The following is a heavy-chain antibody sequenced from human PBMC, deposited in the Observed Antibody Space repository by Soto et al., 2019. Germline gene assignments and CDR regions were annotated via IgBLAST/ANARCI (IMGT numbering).Heavy chain of an antibody. CDR3: ARGLSYSSSWYLAMGLWFDP. Sequence: ASVKVSFKASGYTFTSYYMHWVRQAPGQGLEWMGIINPSGGSTSYAQKFQGRVTMTRDTSTSTVYMELSSLRSEGTAVYYCARGLSYSSSWYLAMGLWFDPWGQGTLVTVSS. J-gene: IGHJ5*02. V-gene: IGHV1-46*01. D-gene: IGHD6-13*01. CDR1: GYTFTSYY. CDR2: INPSGGST.